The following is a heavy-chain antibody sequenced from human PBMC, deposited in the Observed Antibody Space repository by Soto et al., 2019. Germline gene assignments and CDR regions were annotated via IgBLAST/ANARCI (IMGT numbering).Heavy chain of an antibody. CDR3: ARTAYYYDSSGYYFDC. J-gene: IGHJ4*02. CDR2: IWYDGRNT. D-gene: IGHD3-22*01. V-gene: IGHV3-33*01. CDR1: GFTFSSYG. Sequence: QVQLVESGGGVVQPGRSLRLSCAASGFTFSSYGMHWVRQAPGKGLEWVAVIWYDGRNTYYADSVKDRFTISRDNSKNTLYLQMNSLRAEETAVYYCARTAYYYDSSGYYFDCWGQGTLVTVSS.